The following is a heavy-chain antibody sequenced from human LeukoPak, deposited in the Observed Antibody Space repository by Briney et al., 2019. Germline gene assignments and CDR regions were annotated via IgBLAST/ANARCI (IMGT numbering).Heavy chain of an antibody. CDR2: ISYDGSNK. D-gene: IGHD2-2*01. Sequence: GGSLRLSCAASGFTFSSYGMHWVRQAPGKGLEWVAVISYDGSNKYYADSVKGRFTISRDNSKNTLYLQMNSLRAEDTAVYYCAKDQSTPGPNDYWGQGTLVTVSS. CDR1: GFTFSSYG. J-gene: IGHJ4*02. CDR3: AKDQSTPGPNDY. V-gene: IGHV3-30*18.